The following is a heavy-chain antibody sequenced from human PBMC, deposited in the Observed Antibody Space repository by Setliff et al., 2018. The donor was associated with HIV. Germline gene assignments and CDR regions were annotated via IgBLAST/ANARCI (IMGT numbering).Heavy chain of an antibody. Sequence: QPGGSLRLSCAASEFTFGNYAMGWVRQAPGKGLEWVAVISFDGNRKFYADSVKGRFTISRDNSKSTLYLQMNSLKPEDTAVFYCAKDRRRAGAVRDPNWYFDLWGRGTLVTVSS. CDR3: AKDRRRAGAVRDPNWYFDL. CDR2: ISFDGNRK. V-gene: IGHV3-30*18. D-gene: IGHD6-19*01. J-gene: IGHJ2*01. CDR1: EFTFGNYA.